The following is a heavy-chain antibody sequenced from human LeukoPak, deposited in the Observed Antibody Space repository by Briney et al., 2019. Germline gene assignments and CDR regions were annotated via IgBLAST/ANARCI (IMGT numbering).Heavy chain of an antibody. CDR2: INHSGST. CDR1: GGSFSGYY. CDR3: ARGGARYYYYYMDV. D-gene: IGHD3-16*01. Sequence: PPETLSLTCAVYGGSFSGYYWSWIRQPPGKGLEWIGEINHSGSTNYNPSLKSRVTISVDTSKNQFSLKLSSVTAADTAVYYCARGGARYYYYYMDVWGKGTTVTVSS. J-gene: IGHJ6*03. V-gene: IGHV4-34*01.